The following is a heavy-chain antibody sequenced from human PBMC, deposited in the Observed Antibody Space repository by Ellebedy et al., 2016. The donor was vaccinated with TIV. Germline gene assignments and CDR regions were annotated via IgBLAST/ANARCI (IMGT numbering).Heavy chain of an antibody. CDR2: IYPEDSDT. Sequence: PGGSLRLSCKASGYTFGRFWIGWVRQMPGKGLEWMGIIYPEDSDTRYSPSFQGQVTISADKSISTAYLQWSSLKASDTAMYYCARDSGLDYWGQGTLVTVSS. J-gene: IGHJ4*02. CDR3: ARDSGLDY. V-gene: IGHV5-51*01. CDR1: GYTFGRFW. D-gene: IGHD1-14*01.